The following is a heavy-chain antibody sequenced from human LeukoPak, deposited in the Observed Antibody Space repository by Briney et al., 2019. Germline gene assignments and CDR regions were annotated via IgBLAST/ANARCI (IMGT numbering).Heavy chain of an antibody. D-gene: IGHD2-2*01. Sequence: GGSLRLSCAASGFTFSIYAMSWVRQAPGKGLVWVSRILSDGSSTSYADSVKGRFTISRDTAKNTLYLQMNSLRAEDTAVYYCARVRITRANWFDPWGQGTLVTVSS. V-gene: IGHV3-74*01. CDR1: GFTFSIYA. CDR3: ARVRITRANWFDP. J-gene: IGHJ5*02. CDR2: ILSDGSST.